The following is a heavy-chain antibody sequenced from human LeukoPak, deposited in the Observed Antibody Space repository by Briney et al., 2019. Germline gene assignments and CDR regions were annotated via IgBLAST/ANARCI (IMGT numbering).Heavy chain of an antibody. CDR1: GYSISSGYY. Sequence: SETLSLTCSVSGYSISSGYYWGWIRQPPGKGLEWIGNIYHGGSTNYNSSLKSRLTMSVDTSKNQFSLQLSSVTAADTAVYYCARYSSSGKGDYWGQGTLVTVSS. CDR2: IYHGGST. J-gene: IGHJ4*02. D-gene: IGHD6-13*01. V-gene: IGHV4-38-2*01. CDR3: ARYSSSGKGDY.